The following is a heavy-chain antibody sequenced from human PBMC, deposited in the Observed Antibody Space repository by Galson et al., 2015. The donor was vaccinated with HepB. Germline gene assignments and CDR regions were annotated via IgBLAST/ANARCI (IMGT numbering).Heavy chain of an antibody. Sequence: QSGAEVKKPGESLKISCKGSGYSFTSYWIGWVRQMPGKGLGWMGIIYPGDSDTRYSPSFQGQVTISADKSISTAYLQWSSLKASDPAIFFCAMWGGVAGPAIDYWGQGTLVTVSS. J-gene: IGHJ4*02. V-gene: IGHV5-51*03. D-gene: IGHD6-19*01. CDR2: IYPGDSDT. CDR1: GYSFTSYW. CDR3: AMWGGVAGPAIDY.